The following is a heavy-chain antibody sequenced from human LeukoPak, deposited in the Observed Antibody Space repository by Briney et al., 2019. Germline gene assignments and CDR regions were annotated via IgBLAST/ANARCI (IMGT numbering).Heavy chain of an antibody. CDR1: GFTFTSYG. CDR2: ISGSGGST. CDR3: AKGSAVADLYFDY. Sequence: QAGGSLRLSCAASGFTFTSYGMSWVRQAPGKGLEWVSAISGSGGSTYYADSVKGRFTISRDNSKNTLYLQMNSLRAEDTAVYYCAKGSAVADLYFDYWGQGTLVTVSS. J-gene: IGHJ4*02. V-gene: IGHV3-23*01. D-gene: IGHD6-19*01.